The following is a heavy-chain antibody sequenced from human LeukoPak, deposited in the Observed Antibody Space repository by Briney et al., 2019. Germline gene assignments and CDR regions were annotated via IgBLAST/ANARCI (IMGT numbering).Heavy chain of an antibody. D-gene: IGHD6-13*01. CDR2: IYYSGST. CDR1: GGSISSSSYY. V-gene: IGHV4-39*01. CDR3: ARGVRIAAAGLYYLDY. J-gene: IGHJ4*02. Sequence: SETLSLTCTVSGGSISSSSYYWGWIRQPPGKGLEWIGSIYYSGSTYYNPSLKSRVTISVDTSKNQFSLKLSSVTAADTAVYYCARGVRIAAAGLYYLDYWGQGTLVTVSS.